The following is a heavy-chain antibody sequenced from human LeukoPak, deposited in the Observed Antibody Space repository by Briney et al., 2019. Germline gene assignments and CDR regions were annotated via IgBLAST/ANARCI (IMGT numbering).Heavy chain of an antibody. D-gene: IGHD2-2*01. CDR1: GYSFTSYW. V-gene: IGHV5-51*01. J-gene: IGHJ5*02. CDR2: IYPGDSDT. Sequence: GESLKISCKGSGYSFTSYWIGWVRQMPGKGLEWMGIIYPGDSDTRYSPSFQGQVTISADKSISTAYLQWSSLKASDTAMYYCARLAGRICSSTSRYGAVGNWFDPWGQGTLVTVSS. CDR3: ARLAGRICSSTSRYGAVGNWFDP.